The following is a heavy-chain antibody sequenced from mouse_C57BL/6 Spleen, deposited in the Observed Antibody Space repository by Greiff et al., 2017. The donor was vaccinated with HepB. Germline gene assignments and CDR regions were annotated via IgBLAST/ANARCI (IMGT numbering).Heavy chain of an antibody. CDR1: GYTFTSYW. CDR2: IHPNSGST. D-gene: IGHD1-1*01. V-gene: IGHV1-64*01. CDR3: AATTVTGFAY. Sequence: VKLMESGAELVKPGASVKLSCKASGYTFTSYWMHWVKQRPGQGLEWIGMIHPNSGSTNYNEKFKSKATLTVDKSSSTAYMQLSSLTSEDSAVYYCAATTVTGFAYWDQGTLVTVSA. J-gene: IGHJ3*01.